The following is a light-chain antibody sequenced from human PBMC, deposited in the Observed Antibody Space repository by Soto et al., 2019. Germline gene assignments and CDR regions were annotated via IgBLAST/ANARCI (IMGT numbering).Light chain of an antibody. Sequence: QTVVTQEPSLTVSPGGTVTLTCASSTGAVTRGNYPSWFQQKPGQAPRTLIYTTDDKHSWTPARFSGSLLGGKAALTLSGVQPEDEAEYYCLLSYGGAHLVFGGGTKVTVL. V-gene: IGLV7-43*01. J-gene: IGLJ3*02. CDR3: LLSYGGAHLV. CDR2: TTD. CDR1: TGAVTRGNY.